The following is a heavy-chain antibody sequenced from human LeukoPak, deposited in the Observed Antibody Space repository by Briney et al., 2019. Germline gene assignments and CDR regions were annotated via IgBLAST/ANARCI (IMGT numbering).Heavy chain of an antibody. Sequence: GGSLRLSCAASGFTFSSYGMHWVRQAPGKGLEWVAFIQYDGTNKYYADSVKGRFTISRDNSKNTLYLQMNSLRAEDTAVYYCAKDMYQLLYGDFDYWGQGTLVTVSS. CDR3: AKDMYQLLYGDFDY. D-gene: IGHD2-2*02. CDR1: GFTFSSYG. CDR2: IQYDGTNK. J-gene: IGHJ4*02. V-gene: IGHV3-30*02.